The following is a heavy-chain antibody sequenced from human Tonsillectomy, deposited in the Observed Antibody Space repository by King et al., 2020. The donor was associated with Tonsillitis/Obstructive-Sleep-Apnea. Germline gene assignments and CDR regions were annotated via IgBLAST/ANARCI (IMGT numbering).Heavy chain of an antibody. CDR2: IDPSDSYT. J-gene: IGHJ6*02. Sequence: QLVQSGAEVKKPGESLRISCKGSGYSFTSYWINWVRQMPGKGLEWMGRIDPSDSYTNYSPSFQGHVTISTDKSISTAYLQWSSLKASDTAMYYCARRQDDGSWLGDGMDVWGQGTTVTVSS. D-gene: IGHD6-13*01. V-gene: IGHV5-10-1*03. CDR1: GYSFTSYW. CDR3: ARRQDDGSWLGDGMDV.